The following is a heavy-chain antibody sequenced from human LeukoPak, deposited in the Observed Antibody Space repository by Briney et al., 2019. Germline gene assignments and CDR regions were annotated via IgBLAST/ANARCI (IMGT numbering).Heavy chain of an antibody. D-gene: IGHD3-16*02. V-gene: IGHV4-34*01. CDR2: INHSGST. Sequence: SETLSLTCAVYGGSFSGYYWSWIRQPPGKGLEWIGEINHSGSTNYNPSLKSRVTISVDTSKNQFSLKLSSVTAADTAVYYCARVRVPPYDYVWGSYRHFDYWGQGTLVTVSS. CDR1: GGSFSGYY. CDR3: ARVRVPPYDYVWGSYRHFDY. J-gene: IGHJ4*02.